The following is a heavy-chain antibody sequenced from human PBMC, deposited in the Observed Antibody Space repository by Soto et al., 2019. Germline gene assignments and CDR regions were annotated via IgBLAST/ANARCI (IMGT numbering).Heavy chain of an antibody. CDR3: VRQACPIRPSSDLDP. CDR2: LNCRSNYK. J-gene: IGHJ5*02. V-gene: IGHV3-21*01. D-gene: IGHD1-1*01. CDR1: GFALTTYT. Sequence: PWGSLRLFCVASGFALTTYTMNWVRQAPETGLEQVSSLNCRSNYKYYSDSVKGRFTVSRDNAQNSLSLQMSRLGPEDTAVDYRVRQACPIRPSSDLDPRRHGPLAVVS.